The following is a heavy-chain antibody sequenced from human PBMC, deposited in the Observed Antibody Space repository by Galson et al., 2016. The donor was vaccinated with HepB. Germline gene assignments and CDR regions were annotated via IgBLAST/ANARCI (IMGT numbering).Heavy chain of an antibody. J-gene: IGHJ4*02. D-gene: IGHD3-3*01. CDR2: IRDSGDIT. Sequence: SLRLSCAASGFTFSNYAMTWVRQTPGKGLEWVSTIRDSGDITYYADSVRGRFTISRDSSKNTLYLQVKSLRAEDTAVYYCAKGAMEWVMENWGQGTRVTVSS. CDR3: AKGAMEWVMEN. V-gene: IGHV3-23*01. CDR1: GFTFSNYA.